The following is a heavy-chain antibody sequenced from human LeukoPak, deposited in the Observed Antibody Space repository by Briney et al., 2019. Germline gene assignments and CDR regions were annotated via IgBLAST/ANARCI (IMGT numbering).Heavy chain of an antibody. CDR2: IYHSGST. CDR1: GYSLSSGYY. Sequence: PSETLSLTCTVSGYSLSSGYYWGWIRQPPGKGLEWIGSIYHSGSTYYNPSLKSRVTISVDTSKNQFSLKLSSVTAADTAVYYCARGSVPDYWGQGTLVTVSS. D-gene: IGHD2-2*01. J-gene: IGHJ4*02. CDR3: ARGSVPDY. V-gene: IGHV4-38-2*02.